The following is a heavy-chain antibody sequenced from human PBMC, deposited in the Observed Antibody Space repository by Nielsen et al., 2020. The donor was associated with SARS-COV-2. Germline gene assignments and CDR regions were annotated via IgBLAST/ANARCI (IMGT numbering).Heavy chain of an antibody. J-gene: IGHJ4*02. D-gene: IGHD4-17*01. CDR3: AKNRRDYGDYGDFDY. CDR2: ITSSSTYT. V-gene: IGHV3-11*03. CDR1: GFTFSDYY. Sequence: GESLKISCVGSGFTFSDYYMSWVRQAPGKGLEWVSYITSSSTYTNYADSVKGRFTISRDNAKNSLSLQMHSLRVEDTAVYYCAKNRRDYGDYGDFDYWGQGILVTVAS.